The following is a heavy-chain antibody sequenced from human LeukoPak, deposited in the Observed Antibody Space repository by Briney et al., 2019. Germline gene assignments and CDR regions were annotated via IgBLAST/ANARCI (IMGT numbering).Heavy chain of an antibody. J-gene: IGHJ4*02. V-gene: IGHV4-38-2*02. CDR1: GYSISSGYY. CDR2: IYHSGST. Sequence: PSETLSLTCTVSGYSISSGYYWGWIRQPPGKGLEWIGSIYHSGSTYYNPSLKSRVTISVDTSKNQFSLKLSSVTAADTAVYYCARHGAGDSSSWWALHFDYWGQGTLVTVSS. CDR3: ARHGAGDSSSWWALHFDY. D-gene: IGHD6-13*01.